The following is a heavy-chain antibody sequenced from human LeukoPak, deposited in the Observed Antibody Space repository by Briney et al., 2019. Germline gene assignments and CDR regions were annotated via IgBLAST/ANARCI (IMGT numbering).Heavy chain of an antibody. CDR1: GFTFSTYA. Sequence: GGSLRLSCAASGFTFSTYAVSWVRQAPGKGLEWVSAISGSGSSSYYADSVKGRFTISRDNSKNTLYLQINSLRAEDTAVYFCASEVGPYCRRCFDYWGQGTLVTVSS. D-gene: IGHD1-26*01. CDR3: ASEVGPYCRRCFDY. V-gene: IGHV3-23*01. J-gene: IGHJ4*02. CDR2: ISGSGSSS.